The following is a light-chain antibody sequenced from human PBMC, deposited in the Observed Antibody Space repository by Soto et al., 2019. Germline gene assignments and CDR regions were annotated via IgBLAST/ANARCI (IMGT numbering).Light chain of an antibody. CDR2: AAS. CDR1: QDIAIY. Sequence: IQLTQSPSSLSASVGDRVTITCRASQDIAIYLAWYQQKPGEAPKLLIYAASTLYGGVPSRFSGSGSGTDFALTITSLQAEDFATYYCQQYNSYSYTFGQGTKLEIK. V-gene: IGKV1-9*01. J-gene: IGKJ2*01. CDR3: QQYNSYSYT.